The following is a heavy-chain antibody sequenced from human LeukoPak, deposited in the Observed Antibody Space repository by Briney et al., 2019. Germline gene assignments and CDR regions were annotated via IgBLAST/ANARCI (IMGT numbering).Heavy chain of an antibody. CDR1: GFTVSNNF. J-gene: IGHJ4*02. V-gene: IGHV3-53*01. CDR2: IYRGGTI. D-gene: IGHD5-24*01. Sequence: GGSLRLSCAASGFTVSNNFMSWVRQAPGKGLEWVSVIYRGGTIYYADSVRGRFTISRDNSKNTLYLQMISLRAEDTAVYYYGGGDGHNHGDYWGQGTLVTVSS. CDR3: GGGDGHNHGDY.